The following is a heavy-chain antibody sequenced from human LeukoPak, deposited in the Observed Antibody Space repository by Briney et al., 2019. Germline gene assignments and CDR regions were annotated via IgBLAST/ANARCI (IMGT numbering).Heavy chain of an antibody. Sequence: SETLSLTCAVYGGSFSGYYWSWIRQPPGKGLEWSGEINHSGSTNYNPSLKSRVTISVDTSKNQFSLKLSSVTAADTAVYYCARHSYNSYNYYGSGKFTGGLDYWGQGTLVTVSS. D-gene: IGHD3-10*01. V-gene: IGHV4-34*01. CDR1: GGSFSGYY. CDR2: INHSGST. J-gene: IGHJ4*02. CDR3: ARHSYNSYNYYGSGKFTGGLDY.